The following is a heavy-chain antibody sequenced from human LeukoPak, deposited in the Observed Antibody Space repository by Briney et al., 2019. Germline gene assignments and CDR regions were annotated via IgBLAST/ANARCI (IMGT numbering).Heavy chain of an antibody. V-gene: IGHV3-11*01. CDR3: ARVTAMIVVVITQGDAFDI. CDR2: ISSSGRTI. Sequence: GGSLRLSCVASGFTFSDYYMSWIRQAPGKGLEWVSYISSSGRTIYDADSVKGRFTISRDNAKNSLYLQMSSLRAEDTAVYYCARVTAMIVVVITQGDAFDIWGQGTMVTVSS. CDR1: GFTFSDYY. D-gene: IGHD3-22*01. J-gene: IGHJ3*02.